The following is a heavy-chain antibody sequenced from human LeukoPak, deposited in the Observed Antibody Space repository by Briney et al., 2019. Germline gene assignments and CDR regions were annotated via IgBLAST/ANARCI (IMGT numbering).Heavy chain of an antibody. D-gene: IGHD3-10*01. J-gene: IGHJ6*03. CDR3: ARLYYGSGSYLNYYMDV. CDR1: GFTFSSYW. Sequence: PGGSLRLSCAASGFTFSSYWMTWVRQAPGKGLEWVADIKQDGSEKYYVDSVKGRFTISRDNAKNSLSLQMNSLRAEDTAVYYCARLYYGSGSYLNYYMDVWGKGTTVIVSS. V-gene: IGHV3-7*01. CDR2: IKQDGSEK.